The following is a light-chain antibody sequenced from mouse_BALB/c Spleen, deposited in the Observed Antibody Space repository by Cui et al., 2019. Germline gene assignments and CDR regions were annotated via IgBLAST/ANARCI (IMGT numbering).Light chain of an antibody. J-gene: IGKJ2*01. Sequence: QMTQSPASQSASLGEGLTIPCRASQTIGTSFACYQQKPRQYPQQLIYAATSLGGGVPSRFSGSGTGTKFSIKISSLQAEDFVSYYCQQLYSTPYTFGGGTKLEIK. CDR1: QTIGTS. CDR2: AAT. CDR3: QQLYSTPYT. V-gene: IGKV12-98*01.